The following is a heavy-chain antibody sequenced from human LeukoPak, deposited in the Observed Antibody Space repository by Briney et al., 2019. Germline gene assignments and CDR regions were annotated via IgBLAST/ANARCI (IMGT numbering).Heavy chain of an antibody. D-gene: IGHD3-9*01. V-gene: IGHV3-74*01. J-gene: IGHJ4*02. CDR3: AREASIGDWSVDY. CDR1: GFTFSSYW. CDR2: INSDGSST. Sequence: GGSLRLSCAASGFTFSSYWMHWVRQAPGKGLVWVSRINSDGSSTSYEDSVKARFTISTDNAKNSLYLQMNSLRAEDTAVYYCAREASIGDWSVDYWGQGTLVTVSS.